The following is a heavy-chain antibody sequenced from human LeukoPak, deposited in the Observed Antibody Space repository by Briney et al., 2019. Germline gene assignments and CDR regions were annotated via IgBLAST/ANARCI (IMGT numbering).Heavy chain of an antibody. CDR1: GFTFSSYE. CDR2: ISSSGRNI. CDR3: ARRRDSGSLQNFDY. Sequence: AGSLRLSCAASGFTFSSYEMNWVRQPPPKGLELVSYISSSGRNIYYADSVKGRFTISRDNAKNSLYLQMNSVRAEDTAVYYCARRRDSGSLQNFDYWGQGSLVTGSS. J-gene: IGHJ4*02. V-gene: IGHV3-48*03. D-gene: IGHD1-26*01.